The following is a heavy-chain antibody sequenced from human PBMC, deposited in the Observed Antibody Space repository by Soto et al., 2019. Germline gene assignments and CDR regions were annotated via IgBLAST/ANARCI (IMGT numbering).Heavy chain of an antibody. V-gene: IGHV4-4*02. CDR1: SGSISSSDW. Sequence: QVHLEESGPGLVKPSGTLSLTCAVSSGSISSSDWWTWVRQPPGKGLEWIGEIKHRGTTNYNPSLKRRAIISVDKSQNPCSLRLTSVTAADTAVYYCARDNRGTILPYYYYMNAWGKGATVTVSS. CDR3: ARDNRGTILPYYYYMNA. CDR2: IKHRGTT. J-gene: IGHJ6*03. D-gene: IGHD1-7*01.